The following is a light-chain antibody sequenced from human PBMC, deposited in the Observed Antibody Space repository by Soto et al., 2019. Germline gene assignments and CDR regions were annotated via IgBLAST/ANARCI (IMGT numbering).Light chain of an antibody. CDR2: DVT. CDR1: SSDVGGYNF. J-gene: IGLJ2*01. CDR3: TSYSGSNIPVL. V-gene: IGLV2-8*01. Sequence: QSVLTQPPSASGSPGQSVTISCTGTSSDVGGYNFVSWYQQHPGKAPKLMIYDVTDRPSGVPDRFSGSKSGNTASLTVSGLQGADEADYYCTSYSGSNIPVLFGGGTKLTVL.